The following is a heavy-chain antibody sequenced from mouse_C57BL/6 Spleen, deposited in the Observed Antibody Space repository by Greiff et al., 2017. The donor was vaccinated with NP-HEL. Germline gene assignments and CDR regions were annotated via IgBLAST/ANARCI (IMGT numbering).Heavy chain of an antibody. CDR2: ISYDGSN. CDR3: ARVGGSSYVYWYFDV. V-gene: IGHV3-6*01. J-gene: IGHJ1*03. CDR1: GYSITSGYY. Sequence: ESGPGLVKPSQSLSLTCSVTGYSITSGYYWNWIRQFPGNKLEWMGYISYDGSNNYNPSLKNRISITRDTSKNQFFLKLNSVTTEDTATYYCARVGGSSYVYWYFDVWGTGTTVTVSS. D-gene: IGHD1-1*01.